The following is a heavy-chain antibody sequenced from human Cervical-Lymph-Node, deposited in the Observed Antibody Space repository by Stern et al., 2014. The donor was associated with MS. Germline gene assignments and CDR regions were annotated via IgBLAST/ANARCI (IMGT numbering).Heavy chain of an antibody. V-gene: IGHV3-9*01. J-gene: IGHJ4*02. Sequence: EVQLVQSGGGLVQPGRSLRLSCAASGFTFRDYAMHWVRQAPGKGLEWVSGISWNSGSIGYADSVKGRFTISRDNAKNSLYLQMNSLRDEDTALYYCAKDLGTSFDYWGQGTLVTVSS. D-gene: IGHD1-1*01. CDR1: GFTFRDYA. CDR2: ISWNSGSI. CDR3: AKDLGTSFDY.